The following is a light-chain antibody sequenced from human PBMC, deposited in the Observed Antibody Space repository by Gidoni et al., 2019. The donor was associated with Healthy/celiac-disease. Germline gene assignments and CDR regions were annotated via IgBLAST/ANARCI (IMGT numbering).Light chain of an antibody. CDR2: GAA. Sequence: EIVMTQAPATLSVSPGERATLSCRASQSASSNLAWYHQKPGQAPRLLLYGAASRATCIPARCRGSGSWTEFTLTISSLLSDDFAVYYCQQYNNWPPYTFGHGTKLEIK. CDR1: QSASSN. V-gene: IGKV3-15*01. J-gene: IGKJ2*01. CDR3: QQYNNWPPYT.